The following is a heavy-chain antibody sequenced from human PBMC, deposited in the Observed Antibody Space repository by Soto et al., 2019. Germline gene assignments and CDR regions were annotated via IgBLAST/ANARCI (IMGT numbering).Heavy chain of an antibody. Sequence: PSENLSHTSAVYGESFSGYYWDWFRQSPGKGLEWIGEITPDGDTNYNPSLKSRVTISIDTSKTQFSLKLRSVTAADTAVYYCARGQRSDTYCAFWGQGTLVTV. J-gene: IGHJ4*02. CDR1: GESFSGYY. CDR3: ARGQRSDTYCAF. V-gene: IGHV4-34*01. CDR2: ITPDGDT.